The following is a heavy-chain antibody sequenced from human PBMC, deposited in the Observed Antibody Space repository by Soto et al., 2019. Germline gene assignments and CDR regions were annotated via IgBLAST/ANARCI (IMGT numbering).Heavy chain of an antibody. CDR1: GFTFSNAW. CDR2: IKSKTDGGTT. J-gene: IGHJ6*02. Sequence: GGSLRLSCAASGFTFSNAWMNWVRQAPGKGLEWVGRIKSKTDGGTTDYAAPVKGRFTISRDDSKNTLYLQMNSLKTEDTAVYYCTTHYLPYYYGMDVWGQGTTVTVSS. CDR3: TTHYLPYYYGMDV. D-gene: IGHD1-26*01. V-gene: IGHV3-15*07.